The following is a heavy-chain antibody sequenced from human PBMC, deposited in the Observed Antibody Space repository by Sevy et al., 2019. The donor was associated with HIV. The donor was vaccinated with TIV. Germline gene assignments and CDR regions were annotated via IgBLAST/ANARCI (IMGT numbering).Heavy chain of an antibody. J-gene: IGHJ4*02. Sequence: GGSLRLSCAASGFTFDNYAMTWVRQTPGKGLEWVSTIDNSGDNTYNADSVKGRFTISRDNSKNTLYLQMDSRRAEDTATYYCAKDGGGWNYFDYSGQGTLVTVSS. CDR1: GFTFDNYA. D-gene: IGHD6-19*01. V-gene: IGHV3-23*01. CDR3: AKDGGGWNYFDY. CDR2: IDNSGDNT.